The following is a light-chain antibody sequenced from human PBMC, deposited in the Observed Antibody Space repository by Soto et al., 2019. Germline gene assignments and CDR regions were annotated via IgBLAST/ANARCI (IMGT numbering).Light chain of an antibody. V-gene: IGKV3-20*01. CDR3: QQYGSSPPT. CDR1: QSISRY. J-gene: IGKJ1*01. Sequence: IVLTQSPGTLSLSPGERTTLSFRASQSISRYLAWYQQKPGQGPRLLIYGASSRATGTPDRFSGSGSGTDFTLTINRLEPEDFALYYCQQYGSSPPTFGQGTKVHIK. CDR2: GAS.